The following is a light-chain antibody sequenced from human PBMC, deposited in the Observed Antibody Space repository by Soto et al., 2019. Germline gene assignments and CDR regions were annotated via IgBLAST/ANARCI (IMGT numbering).Light chain of an antibody. CDR2: DVS. CDR1: SSDVGGYNY. V-gene: IGLV2-14*01. J-gene: IGLJ2*01. Sequence: QYALTQPASVSGSPGQSITISCTGTSSDVGGYNYVSWYQQYPGKVPKLMIYDVSRPSGVSDRFSGSKSGNTASLIISGLQAEDEADYYCSSYSSSSTVVFGGGTQLTVL. CDR3: SSYSSSSTVV.